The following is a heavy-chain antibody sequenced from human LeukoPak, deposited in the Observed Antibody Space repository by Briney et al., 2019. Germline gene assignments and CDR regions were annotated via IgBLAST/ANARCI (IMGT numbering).Heavy chain of an antibody. CDR2: IYHSGST. D-gene: IGHD3-22*01. CDR1: GYSISSGYF. V-gene: IGHV4-38-2*01. J-gene: IGHJ4*02. Sequence: PSETLSLTRAVSGYSISSGYFWGWIRQPPGKGLEWIGSIYHSGSTFYNPSLKSRVTMAADTSKNQFSLKLSSVTAADTAMYYCVSLDSSGHTDYWGQGTLVTVSS. CDR3: VSLDSSGHTDY.